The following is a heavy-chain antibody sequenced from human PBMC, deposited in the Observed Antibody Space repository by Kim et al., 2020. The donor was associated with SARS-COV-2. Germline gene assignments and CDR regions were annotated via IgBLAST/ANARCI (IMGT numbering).Heavy chain of an antibody. J-gene: IGHJ4*02. CDR3: ARGPRIGNGGGFDY. CDR2: INHSGST. D-gene: IGHD3-16*01. V-gene: IGHV4-34*01. CDR1: GGSFSGYY. Sequence: SETLSLTCAVYGGSFSGYYWSWIRQPPGKGLEWIGEINHSGSTNYNPSLKSRVTISVDTSKNQFSLKLSSVTAADTAVHYCARGPRIGNGGGFDYWGQGTLAPSPQ.